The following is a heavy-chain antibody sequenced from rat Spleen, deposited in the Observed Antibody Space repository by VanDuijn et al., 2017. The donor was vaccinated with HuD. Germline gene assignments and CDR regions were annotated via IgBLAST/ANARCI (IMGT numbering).Heavy chain of an antibody. V-gene: IGHV2-6*01. CDR2: ISSGGST. D-gene: IGHD1-5*01. CDR1: GFSLTSYT. CDR3: ARDRSFDY. Sequence: QVQLKESGPGLAQPSQTLSLTCTVSGFSLTSYTVSWVRQPPGKGLEWIAAISSGGSTYFNSALKSRLSICRDTSKSQTFLKMNSLQTEDTAMYFCARDRSFDYWGQGVMVTVSS. J-gene: IGHJ2*01.